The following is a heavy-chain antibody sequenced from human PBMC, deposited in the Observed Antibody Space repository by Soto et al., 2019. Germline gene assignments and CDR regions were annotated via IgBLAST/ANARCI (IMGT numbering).Heavy chain of an antibody. V-gene: IGHV3-23*01. D-gene: IGHD6-19*01. J-gene: IGHJ6*02. CDR2: ISGSSSGT. CDR3: AKDRSENFWVYYYAMDV. CDR1: GFNFGAYA. Sequence: GWSLRLSCEASGFNFGAYAMSWVRQAPGKGLEWVSGISGSSSGTYYTDSVKGRFTISRDNSKNTVYLQMNSLGGEETAVYDWAKDRSENFWVYYYAMDVWGQGTAGTVCS.